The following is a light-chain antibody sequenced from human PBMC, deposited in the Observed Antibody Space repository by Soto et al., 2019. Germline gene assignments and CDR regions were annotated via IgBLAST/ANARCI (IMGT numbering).Light chain of an antibody. J-gene: IGLJ3*02. CDR3: SAWDDSLSGVV. V-gene: IGLV1-47*01. CDR1: SSNIGSNY. Sequence: QSVLTQPPSASGTPGQRVTISCSGSSSNIGSNYVSWYHQLPGTAPKLLVYGNNQRPSGVPDRFSGSKSGTSASLAISGLRPEDEADYYCSAWDDSLSGVVFGGGTKLTVL. CDR2: GNN.